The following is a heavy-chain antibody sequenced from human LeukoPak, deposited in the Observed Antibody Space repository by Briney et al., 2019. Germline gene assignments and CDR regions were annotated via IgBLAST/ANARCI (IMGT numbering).Heavy chain of an antibody. D-gene: IGHD6-19*01. CDR3: ARHASVDGNWPRPLDY. CDR1: GGSISSSNYY. V-gene: IGHV4-39*01. J-gene: IGHJ4*02. Sequence: SETLSLTCTVSGGSISSSNYYWRWIRQPPGEGLEWIGNIYYSGSTYYKPSLNTRVTISVDTSKNQFSLKLTSVTAADTAVYYCARHASVDGNWPRPLDYWGQGSLVTVSS. CDR2: IYYSGST.